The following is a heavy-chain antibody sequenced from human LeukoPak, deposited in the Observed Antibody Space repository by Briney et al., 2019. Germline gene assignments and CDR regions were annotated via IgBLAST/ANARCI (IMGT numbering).Heavy chain of an antibody. V-gene: IGHV3-74*01. Sequence: GGSLRLSCAASGFTFSGYWMHWVRQTPGKGLVWVSRTNRDDSDTSYADSVKGRFTFSRGKAKSTLYLQMNSLRVEDTAVYYCARSANYFDTSGQDYWGQGTLVTVSS. CDR3: ARSANYFDTSGQDY. D-gene: IGHD3-22*01. J-gene: IGHJ4*02. CDR2: TNRDDSDT. CDR1: GFTFSGYW.